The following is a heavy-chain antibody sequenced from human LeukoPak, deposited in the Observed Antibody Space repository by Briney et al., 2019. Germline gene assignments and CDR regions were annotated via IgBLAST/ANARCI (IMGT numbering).Heavy chain of an antibody. D-gene: IGHD3-16*01. CDR1: GGSFSGYY. J-gene: IGHJ4*02. Sequence: SETLSLTCAVYGGSFSGYYWSWIRQPPGKGLEWIGEINHSGSTNYNPSLKSRVTISVDTSKNQFSLKLSSVTAADTAVYYCAERDYVWGPDYWGQGTLVTVSS. CDR3: AERDYVWGPDY. CDR2: INHSGST. V-gene: IGHV4-34*01.